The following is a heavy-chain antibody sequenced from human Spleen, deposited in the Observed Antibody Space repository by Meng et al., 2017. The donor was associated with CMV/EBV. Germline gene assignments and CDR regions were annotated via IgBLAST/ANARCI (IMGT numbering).Heavy chain of an antibody. CDR1: GFTFSSYA. J-gene: IGHJ6*02. Sequence: GESLKISCAASGFTFSSYAMHWVRQAPGEGLEWVAVISYDGSNKYYADSVKGRFTISRDNSKNTLYLQMNSLRAEDTAVYYCARDHSSDCSSTSCYRGYYYYGMDVWGQGTTVTVSS. CDR2: ISYDGSNK. V-gene: IGHV3-30*04. CDR3: ARDHSSDCSSTSCYRGYYYYGMDV. D-gene: IGHD2-2*02.